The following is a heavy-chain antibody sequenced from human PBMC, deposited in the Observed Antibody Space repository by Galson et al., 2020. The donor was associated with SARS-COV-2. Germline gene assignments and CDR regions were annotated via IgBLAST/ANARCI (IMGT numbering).Heavy chain of an antibody. V-gene: IGHV3-30*03. CDR1: GFTFSSYG. Sequence: GESLKISCAASGFTFSSYGMHWVRQAPGKGLEWVAVISYDGSNKYYADSVKGRFTISRDNSKNTLYLQMNSLRAEDTAVYYCARGLLFDFDYWGQGTLVTVSS. J-gene: IGHJ4*02. D-gene: IGHD3-3*01. CDR2: ISYDGSNK. CDR3: ARGLLFDFDY.